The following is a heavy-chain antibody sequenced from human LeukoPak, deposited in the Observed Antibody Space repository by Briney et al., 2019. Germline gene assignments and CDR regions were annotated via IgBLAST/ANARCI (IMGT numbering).Heavy chain of an antibody. V-gene: IGHV1-2*02. CDR2: INPNSGGT. J-gene: IGHJ4*02. CDR1: GYTFTGYY. D-gene: IGHD3-10*01. CDR3: ARETMVRGVTNLDY. Sequence: ASVKVSCKASGYTFTGYYMHWVRQAPGQGLEWMGWINPNSGGTNYAQKLQGRVTMTTDTSTSTAYMELRSLRSDDTAVYYCARETMVRGVTNLDYWGQGTLVTVSS.